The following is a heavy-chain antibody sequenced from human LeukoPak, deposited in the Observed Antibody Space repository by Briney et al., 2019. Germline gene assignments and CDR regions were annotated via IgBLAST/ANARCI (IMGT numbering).Heavy chain of an antibody. CDR1: GGSISSYY. V-gene: IGHV4-59*01. J-gene: IGHJ4*02. D-gene: IGHD4-17*01. Sequence: SETLPLTCTVSGGSISSYYWSWIRQPPGKGLEWIGYIYYSGSTNYNPSLKSRVTISVDTSKNQFSLKLSSVTAADTAVYYCARGGYGDYVWGQGTLVTVSS. CDR3: ARGGYGDYV. CDR2: IYYSGST.